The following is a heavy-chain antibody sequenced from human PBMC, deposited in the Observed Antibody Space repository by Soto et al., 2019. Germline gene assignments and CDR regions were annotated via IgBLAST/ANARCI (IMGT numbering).Heavy chain of an antibody. J-gene: IGHJ4*02. V-gene: IGHV4-4*02. Sequence: PSETPSLTCAVSGASLSSTYWWSWVRPPPGKGPEWIGEINHRGSANYNPSLKSRVTMSLDISKSQFSLRLTSVTAADTAVYFCARYNAASGTYYFDYWGQGTLVTVSS. CDR2: INHRGSA. CDR3: ARYNAASGTYYFDY. CDR1: GASLSSTYW. D-gene: IGHD6-13*01.